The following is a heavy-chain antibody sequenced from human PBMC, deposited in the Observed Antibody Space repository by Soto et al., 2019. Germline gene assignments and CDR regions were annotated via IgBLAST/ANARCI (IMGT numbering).Heavy chain of an antibody. CDR1: GYTFTAYY. D-gene: IGHD2-2*01. V-gene: IGHV1-2*02. Sequence: GASVKVSCKTSGYTFTAYYMHWVRKTPGQGLEWLGWINPNTGDTQYAQKFQDRVTVTRDTSISTVYMELRSLTSDDSAVYFCARVQVPAVFAVGFDPWGQGTLVTVSS. CDR2: INPNTGDT. J-gene: IGHJ5*02. CDR3: ARVQVPAVFAVGFDP.